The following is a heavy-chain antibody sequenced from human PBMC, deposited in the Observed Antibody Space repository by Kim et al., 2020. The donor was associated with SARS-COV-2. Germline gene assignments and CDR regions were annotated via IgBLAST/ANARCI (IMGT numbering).Heavy chain of an antibody. V-gene: IGHV3-33*06. Sequence: GGSLRLSCAASGFTFSSYGMHWVRQAPGKGLEWVAVIWYDGSNKYYADSVKGRFTISRDNSKNTLYLQMNSLRAEDTAVYYCAKDGGRDGYDYIWGSYRPNYYYCVRDVWGQGTTVTVSS. D-gene: IGHD3-16*02. CDR2: IWYDGSNK. J-gene: IGHJ6*02. CDR1: GFTFSSYG. CDR3: AKDGGRDGYDYIWGSYRPNYYYCVRDV.